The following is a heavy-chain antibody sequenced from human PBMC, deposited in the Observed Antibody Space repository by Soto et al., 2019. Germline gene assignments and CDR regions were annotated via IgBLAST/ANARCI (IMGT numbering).Heavy chain of an antibody. CDR1: GGTFSSYA. CDR2: IVVGSGDT. J-gene: IGHJ6*02. Sequence: SVKVSCKASGGTFSSYAISWVRQARGQRLEWIGWIVVGSGDTNSAQKFQERVTITRDMSTSTAYIELSSLRSEDTAVYYCAATIIAAVGTGYYYGMDAWGQGTTVTVSS. D-gene: IGHD6-13*01. CDR3: AATIIAAVGTGYYYGMDA. V-gene: IGHV1-58*02.